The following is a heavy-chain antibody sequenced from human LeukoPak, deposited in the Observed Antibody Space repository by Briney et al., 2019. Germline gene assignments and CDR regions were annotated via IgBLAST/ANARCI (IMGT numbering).Heavy chain of an antibody. CDR3: ARDGGYYGSGNWFDP. CDR2: ISSSSSYI. Sequence: GGSLRLSCAASGFTFSSYSMNWVRQAPGKGLEWVSSISSSSSYIYYADSVKGRFTISRDNAKNSLYLQMNSLRAEDTAVYYCARDGGYYGSGNWFDPWGQGTLSPSPQ. CDR1: GFTFSSYS. J-gene: IGHJ5*02. D-gene: IGHD3-10*01. V-gene: IGHV3-21*01.